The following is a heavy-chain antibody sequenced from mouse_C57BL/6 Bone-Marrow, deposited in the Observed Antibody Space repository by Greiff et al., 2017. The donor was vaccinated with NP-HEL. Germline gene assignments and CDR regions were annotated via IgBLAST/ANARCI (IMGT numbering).Heavy chain of an antibody. J-gene: IGHJ3*01. CDR2: ISSGGSYT. V-gene: IGHV5-6*01. Sequence: EVQLVESGGDLVKPGGSLKLSCAASGFTFSSYGMSWVRQTPDKRLEWVATISSGGSYTYYPDSVKGRFTISRDNAKNTLYLQMSSLKSEDTAMYYCARRGLLGFAYWGQGTLVTVSA. D-gene: IGHD3-1*01. CDR3: ARRGLLGFAY. CDR1: GFTFSSYG.